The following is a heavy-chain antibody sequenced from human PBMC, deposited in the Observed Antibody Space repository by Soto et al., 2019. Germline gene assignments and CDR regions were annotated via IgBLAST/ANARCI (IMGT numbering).Heavy chain of an antibody. J-gene: IGHJ4*02. D-gene: IGHD1-1*01. CDR1: GFTFSSYG. Sequence: PGGSLRLSCAASGFTFSSYGMHWVRQAPGKGLEWVAVIWYDGSNKYYADSVKGRFTISRDNSKNTLHLQMNSLRAEDTAVYYCARDRLLDHGIFDYWGQGTLVTVSS. V-gene: IGHV3-33*01. CDR3: ARDRLLDHGIFDY. CDR2: IWYDGSNK.